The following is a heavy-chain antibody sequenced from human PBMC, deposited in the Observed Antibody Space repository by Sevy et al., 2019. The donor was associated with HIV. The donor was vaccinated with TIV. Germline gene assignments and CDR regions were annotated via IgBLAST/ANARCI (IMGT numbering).Heavy chain of an antibody. CDR3: ARDSRLERRAHFDY. CDR1: GYTFTSYG. V-gene: IGHV1-18*01. J-gene: IGHJ4*02. Sequence: ASVKVSCKASGYTFTSYGISWARQAPGQGLEWMGWISAYNGNTNYAQKLQGRVTMTTDTSTSTAYMELRSLRSDDTAVYYCARDSRLERRAHFDYWGQGTLVTVSS. CDR2: ISAYNGNT. D-gene: IGHD1-1*01.